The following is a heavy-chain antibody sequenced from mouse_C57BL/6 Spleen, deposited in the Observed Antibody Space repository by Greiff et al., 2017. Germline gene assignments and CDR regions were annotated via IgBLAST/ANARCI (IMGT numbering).Heavy chain of an antibody. CDR2: IDPSDSYT. D-gene: IGHD1-1*01. CDR3: AREGLLPRNAMDY. J-gene: IGHJ4*01. V-gene: IGHV1-50*01. CDR1: GYTFTSYW. Sequence: VKLQQPGAELVKPGASVKLSCKASGYTFTSYWMQWVKQRPGQGLEWIGEIDPSDSYTNYNQKFKGKATLTVDTSSSTAYMQLSSLTSEDSAVYYCAREGLLPRNAMDYWGQGTSVTVSS.